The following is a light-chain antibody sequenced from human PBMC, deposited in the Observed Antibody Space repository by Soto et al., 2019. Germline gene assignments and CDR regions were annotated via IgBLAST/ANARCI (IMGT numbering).Light chain of an antibody. V-gene: IGKV3-11*01. CDR3: QHRSSWPLT. CDR1: QTVLDTSNNKDY. CDR2: DAS. Sequence: DIVMTQSPDSLAVSLGESATINCRSSQTVLDTSNNKDYLAWYQQRPGQAPRLLIYDASTRATGIPARFSGSGSGTDFTLTISSLEPEDFAVYFCQHRSSWPLTFGGGTKVDIK. J-gene: IGKJ4*01.